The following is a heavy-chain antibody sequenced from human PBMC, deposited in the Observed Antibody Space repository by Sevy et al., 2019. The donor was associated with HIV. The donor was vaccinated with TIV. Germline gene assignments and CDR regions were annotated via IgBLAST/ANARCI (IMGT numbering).Heavy chain of an antibody. V-gene: IGHV3-21*01. J-gene: IGHJ4*02. Sequence: GGSLRLSCAASGFTFSSYSMNWVRQAPGKGLEWVSSISSSSSYIYYADSVKGRFTTSRDNAKNSLYLQMNSLRAEDTAVYYCARDLRGVIPYDYWGQGTLVTVSS. CDR2: ISSSSSYI. D-gene: IGHD3-10*01. CDR3: ARDLRGVIPYDY. CDR1: GFTFSSYS.